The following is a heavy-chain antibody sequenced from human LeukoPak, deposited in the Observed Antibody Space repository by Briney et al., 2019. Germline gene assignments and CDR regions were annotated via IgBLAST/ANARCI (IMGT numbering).Heavy chain of an antibody. CDR2: IYTSGST. Sequence: SETLSLTCTVSGGSISSYYWSWIRQLAGKGLEWIGRIYTSGSTNYNPSLKSRVTMSVDTSKNQFSLKLSSVTAADTAVYYCARDSFSSGWSAFDIWGQGTMVTVSS. D-gene: IGHD6-19*01. V-gene: IGHV4-4*07. J-gene: IGHJ3*02. CDR3: ARDSFSSGWSAFDI. CDR1: GGSISSYY.